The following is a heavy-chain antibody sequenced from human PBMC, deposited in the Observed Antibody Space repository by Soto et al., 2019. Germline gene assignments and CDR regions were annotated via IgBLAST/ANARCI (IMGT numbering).Heavy chain of an antibody. V-gene: IGHV3-21*01. D-gene: IGHD6-6*01. CDR2: ISSSSSYI. J-gene: IGHJ6*02. CDR1: GFTFSSYS. CDR3: ARDVLSGLIAARPSGMDV. Sequence: EVQLVESGGGLVKPGGSLRLSCAASGFTFSSYSMNWVRQAPGKGLEWVSSISSSSSYIYYADSMKGRFTISRDNAKNSLYLQMNSLRAEDTAVYYCARDVLSGLIAARPSGMDVWGQGTTVTVSS.